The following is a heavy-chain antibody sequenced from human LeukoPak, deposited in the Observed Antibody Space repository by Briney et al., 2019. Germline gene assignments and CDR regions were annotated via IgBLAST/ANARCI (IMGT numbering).Heavy chain of an antibody. CDR2: IYYSGST. CDR1: GGSISSGDYY. V-gene: IGHV4-30-4*01. CDR3: ARLMIVAKEYYFDY. J-gene: IGHJ4*02. D-gene: IGHD3-22*01. Sequence: SETLSLTCTVSGGSISSGDYYWSWIRQSPGKGLEWIGYIYYSGSTYYNPSLKSRVTISVDTSKNQFSLKLSSVTAADTAVYYCARLMIVAKEYYFDYWGQGTLVTVSS.